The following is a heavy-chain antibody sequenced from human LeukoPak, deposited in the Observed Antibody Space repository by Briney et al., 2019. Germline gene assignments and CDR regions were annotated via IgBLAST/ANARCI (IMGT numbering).Heavy chain of an antibody. J-gene: IGHJ4*02. V-gene: IGHV3-7*01. CDR1: GFTFSNYW. Sequence: PGGSLRLSCAASGFTFSNYWMNWVRQGPGKGLEWVANIKQDGSEKYYVDSVKGRFTISRDNAKNSLYLQMNSLRAEDTAVYYCARARQGYWGQGTLVTVSS. CDR2: IKQDGSEK. CDR3: ARARQGY.